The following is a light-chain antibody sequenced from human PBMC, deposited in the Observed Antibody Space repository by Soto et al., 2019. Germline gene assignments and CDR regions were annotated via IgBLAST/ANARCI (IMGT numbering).Light chain of an antibody. Sequence: EIVLTQSPGTLSLSPGERATLSCRASQSVSSSYLAWYQQKPGQAPRQLIYGASSRATGIPDRFSGSGSGTDFTLTITRLEPEDFAVYYCQQRSNWPPRFTFGPGTKVDIK. V-gene: IGKV3D-20*02. CDR2: GAS. CDR3: QQRSNWPPRFT. J-gene: IGKJ3*01. CDR1: QSVSSSY.